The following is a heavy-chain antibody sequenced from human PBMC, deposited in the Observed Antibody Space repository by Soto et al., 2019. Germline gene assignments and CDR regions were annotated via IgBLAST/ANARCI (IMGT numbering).Heavy chain of an antibody. J-gene: IGHJ4*02. Sequence: EVQLLESGGGLVQPGRSLRLSCTASGVTFSSHAMTWVRQAPGKGLEWVSGLSDSGDSIYYADSVKGRFTIYRDNSMNTLYLQMNTLTVEDTAVYYCAKVSSSWYAGFFDLWGQGTLVTVSS. CDR1: GVTFSSHA. D-gene: IGHD6-13*01. V-gene: IGHV3-23*01. CDR2: LSDSGDSI. CDR3: AKVSSSWYAGFFDL.